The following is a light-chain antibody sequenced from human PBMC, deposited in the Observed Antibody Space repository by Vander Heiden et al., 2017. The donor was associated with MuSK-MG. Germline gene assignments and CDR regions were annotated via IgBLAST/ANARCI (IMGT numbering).Light chain of an antibody. CDR2: AAS. J-gene: IGKJ4*01. CDR1: QNIDNY. CDR3: QQSYTTPLT. Sequence: DIQMTQSPSSLSASVGDRITITCRASQNIDNYINWYQQNPGKAPKLLIYAASSLQSGVPSRFSGGGSGTDFTLTVSSLQPEDFGTDFCQQSYTTPLTFGGGTKLEIK. V-gene: IGKV1-39*01.